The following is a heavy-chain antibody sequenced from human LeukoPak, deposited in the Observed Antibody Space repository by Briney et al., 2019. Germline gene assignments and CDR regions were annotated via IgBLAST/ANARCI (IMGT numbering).Heavy chain of an antibody. J-gene: IGHJ5*02. CDR1: AFTFDDYA. CDR3: AKDPRDFWSGPLRFDP. CDR2: ISWNSGSI. V-gene: IGHV3-9*01. D-gene: IGHD3-3*01. Sequence: GRSLRLSCAASAFTFDDYAMHWVRPAPGKGLEWVSGISWNSGSIGYADSVKGRFTISRDNSKNTLYLQMNSLRAEDTAVYYCAKDPRDFWSGPLRFDPWGQGTLVTVSS.